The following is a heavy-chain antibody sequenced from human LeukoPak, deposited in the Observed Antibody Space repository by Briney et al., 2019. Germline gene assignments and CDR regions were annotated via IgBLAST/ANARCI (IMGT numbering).Heavy chain of an antibody. Sequence: SVKVSCKASGGTFSSHAISWVRQAPGQGLEWMGGIIPIFGTANYAQKFQGRVTITADESTSTAYMELSSLRSEDTAVYYCARDGRDGYNYSYYYGMDVWGQGTTVTVSS. CDR3: ARDGRDGYNYSYYYGMDV. J-gene: IGHJ6*02. D-gene: IGHD5-24*01. V-gene: IGHV1-69*13. CDR1: GGTFSSHA. CDR2: IIPIFGTA.